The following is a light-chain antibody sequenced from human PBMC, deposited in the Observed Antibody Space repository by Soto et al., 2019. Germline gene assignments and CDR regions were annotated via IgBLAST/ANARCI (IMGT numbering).Light chain of an antibody. V-gene: IGLV4-60*03. CDR1: SDHNNYI. CDR3: EPWDNDPRV. Sequence: QSVLTQSSSASASLGSSVKLTCTLSSDHNNYIIAWHQQHPGKAPRFLMTVEASGTYNKGSGIPDRFSGSSSGADRYLTTSTPRSEEGAKYYCEPWDNDPRVFGGGPNPTVL. CDR2: VEASGTY. J-gene: IGLJ2*01.